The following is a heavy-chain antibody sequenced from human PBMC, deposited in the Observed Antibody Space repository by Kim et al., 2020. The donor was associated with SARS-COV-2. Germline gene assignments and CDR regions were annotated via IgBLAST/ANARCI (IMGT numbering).Heavy chain of an antibody. CDR3: AREGDYDILTG. D-gene: IGHD3-9*01. V-gene: IGHV4-39*07. CDR2: IYYSGST. CDR1: GGSISSSSYY. J-gene: IGHJ4*02. Sequence: SETLSLTCTVSGGSISSSSYYWGWIRQPPGKGLEWIGSIYYSGSTYYNPSLKSRVTISVDTSKNQFSLKLSSVTAADTAVYYCAREGDYDILTGWGQGTLVTVSS.